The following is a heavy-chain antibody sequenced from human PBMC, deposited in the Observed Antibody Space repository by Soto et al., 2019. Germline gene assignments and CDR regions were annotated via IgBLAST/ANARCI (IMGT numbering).Heavy chain of an antibody. V-gene: IGHV3-21*01. CDR2: ISSSSSYI. J-gene: IGHJ6*02. CDR1: GFTFSSYS. CDR3: ARKPSIVATSYYYYYGMDV. Sequence: EVQLVESGGGLVKPGESLRLSCAASGFTFSSYSMNWVRQAPGKGLEWVSSISSSSSYIYYADSVKGRFTISRDNAKNSLYLQMNSLRAEDTAVYYCARKPSIVATSYYYYYGMDVWGQGTTVTVSS. D-gene: IGHD5-12*01.